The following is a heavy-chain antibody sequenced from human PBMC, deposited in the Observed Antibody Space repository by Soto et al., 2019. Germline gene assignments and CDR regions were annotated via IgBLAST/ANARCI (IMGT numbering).Heavy chain of an antibody. Sequence: ASVKVACKASGYTFTGYYMHWVRQAPGQGLEWMGWINPNSGGANYAQKFQGWVTMTRDTSISTAYMELSRLGSDDTAVYYCARGIVLRYFGLPQDVDDAFVIWGQGTMVTVSS. CDR3: ARGIVLRYFGLPQDVDDAFVI. CDR2: INPNSGGA. D-gene: IGHD3-9*01. J-gene: IGHJ3*02. CDR1: GYTFTGYY. V-gene: IGHV1-2*04.